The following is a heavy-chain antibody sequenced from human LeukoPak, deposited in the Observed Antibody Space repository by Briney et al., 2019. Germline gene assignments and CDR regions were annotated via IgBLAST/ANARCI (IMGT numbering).Heavy chain of an antibody. CDR2: ISSSSSYI. J-gene: IGHJ4*02. CDR1: GFTFSSYS. Sequence: GGSLRLSCAASGFTFSSYSMNWVRQAPGKGLEWVSSISSSSSYIYYADSVKGRFTISRDNAKNSLYLQMNSLRAEDTAVYYCASPDLCCTNGVCLIDYWGQGTLVTVSS. V-gene: IGHV3-21*01. D-gene: IGHD2-8*01. CDR3: ASPDLCCTNGVCLIDY.